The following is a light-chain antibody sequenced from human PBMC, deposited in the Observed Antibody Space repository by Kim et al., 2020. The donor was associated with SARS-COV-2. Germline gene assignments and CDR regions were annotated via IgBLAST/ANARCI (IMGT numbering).Light chain of an antibody. Sequence: GDRVTITCRASQDIRGSLAWYQQRPGRAPKILVFDASKVPSDVPSRFTGRGSGAEFSLSINSLQPDDFGTYFCQQYRVYPWTFGPGTKVDIK. CDR2: DAS. CDR1: QDIRGS. J-gene: IGKJ1*01. V-gene: IGKV1-5*01. CDR3: QQYRVYPWT.